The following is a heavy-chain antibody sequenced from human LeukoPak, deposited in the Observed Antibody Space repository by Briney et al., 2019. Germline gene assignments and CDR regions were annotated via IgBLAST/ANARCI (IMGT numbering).Heavy chain of an antibody. CDR1: GFTFSNAW. CDR2: IRSKTDGGTT. D-gene: IGHD2-2*01. V-gene: IGHV3-15*01. CDR3: TKSLDCSRTTCDS. J-gene: IGHJ5*01. Sequence: SGGSLRLSCAASGFTFSNAWMSWVRQAPGKGLEWVGRIRSKTDGGTTDYAPPVKGRFTISRDDSKNTLYLQMSGLKTEDTAVYYCTKSLDCSRTTCDSWGQGTLVTVSS.